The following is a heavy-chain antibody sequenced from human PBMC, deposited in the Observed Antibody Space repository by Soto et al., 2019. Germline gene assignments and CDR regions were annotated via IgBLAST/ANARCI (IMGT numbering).Heavy chain of an antibody. J-gene: IGHJ5*02. CDR3: ARRWDGSGWFDP. D-gene: IGHD3-10*01. CDR1: GFTDGSNY. CDR2: IHSGGTT. V-gene: IGHV3-53*01. Sequence: EVQLAESGGGLIQPGGSLRLSCAASGFTDGSNYMTWVRQAPGKGLQWVSVIHSGGTTYYADSVKGRFTISRDNSKNTLYLQMTSLRGEDTAVYYGARRWDGSGWFDPWGQGTLGTVSS.